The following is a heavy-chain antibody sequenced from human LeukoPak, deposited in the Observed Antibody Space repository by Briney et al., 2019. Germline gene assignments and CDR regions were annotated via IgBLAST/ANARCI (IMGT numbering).Heavy chain of an antibody. CDR1: GGSISSGSYY. V-gene: IGHV4-61*02. J-gene: IGHJ4*02. CDR3: ASAYDSSGYYRDY. D-gene: IGHD3-22*01. CDR2: IYTSGST. Sequence: PSQTLSLTCTVSGGSISSGSYYWSWIRQPAGKGLEWIGRIYTSGSTNYNPSLKSRVPISVDTSKNQFSLKLSSVTAADTAVYYCASAYDSSGYYRDYWGQGTLVTVSS.